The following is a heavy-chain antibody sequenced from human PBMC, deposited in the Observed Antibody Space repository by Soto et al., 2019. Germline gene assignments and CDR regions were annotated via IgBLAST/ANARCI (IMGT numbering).Heavy chain of an antibody. V-gene: IGHV3-53*01. CDR3: ARDRQGYSSGYYSDYYYGMDV. CDR1: GGSVSSNY. J-gene: IGHJ6*02. CDR2: IYSGGST. D-gene: IGHD1-1*01. Sequence: LTCTVSGGSVSSNYMSWVRQAPGKGLEWVSVIYSGGSTYYPDAVKGRFTISRDNSKNTLYLQMNSLRPEDTAVYYRARDRQGYSSGYYSDYYYGMDVWGQGTTVTVSS.